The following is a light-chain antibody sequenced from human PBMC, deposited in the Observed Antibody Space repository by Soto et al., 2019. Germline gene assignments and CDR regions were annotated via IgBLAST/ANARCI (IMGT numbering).Light chain of an antibody. CDR2: DVS. CDR1: SSDVGGYNY. Sequence: QSALTQPPSASGSPGQSVTISCTGTSSDVGGYNYVSWYQQHPGKAPKLMIYDVSKRPSGVPDRFSGSKSGNTASLTVSGIQAEDEADYYCSSSAGSNNLGVFGGGTKLTVL. V-gene: IGLV2-8*01. J-gene: IGLJ3*02. CDR3: SSSAGSNNLGV.